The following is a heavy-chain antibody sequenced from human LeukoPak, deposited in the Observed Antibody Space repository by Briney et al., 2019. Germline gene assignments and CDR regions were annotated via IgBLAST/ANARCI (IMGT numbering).Heavy chain of an antibody. Sequence: PGGSLRLSCTASGFTFGDYAMSWFRQAPGKGREWVGFIRSKAYGGTTEYAASVKGRFTISRDDSKSIAYLQMNSLKTEDTAVYYCTRVAYSSGWYIGYYFDYWGQGTLVTVSS. V-gene: IGHV3-49*03. CDR1: GFTFGDYA. CDR2: IRSKAYGGTT. D-gene: IGHD6-19*01. J-gene: IGHJ4*02. CDR3: TRVAYSSGWYIGYYFDY.